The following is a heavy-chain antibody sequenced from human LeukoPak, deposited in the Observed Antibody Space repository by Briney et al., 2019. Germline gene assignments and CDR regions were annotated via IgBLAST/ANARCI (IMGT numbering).Heavy chain of an antibody. CDR1: GYTFTAYY. V-gene: IGHV1-2*02. CDR2: INPHTGGT. J-gene: IGHJ6*02. CDR3: TRDHCSSINCYEDQYFGMDV. D-gene: IGHD2-2*01. Sequence: ASVKVSCKASGYTFTAYYLHWVRRAPGQGLEWMGWINPHTGGTESAQKLQGRVTLTRDTAISAAYMELNWLRSDDTAVYYCTRDHCSSINCYEDQYFGMDVWGQGTTVTVSS.